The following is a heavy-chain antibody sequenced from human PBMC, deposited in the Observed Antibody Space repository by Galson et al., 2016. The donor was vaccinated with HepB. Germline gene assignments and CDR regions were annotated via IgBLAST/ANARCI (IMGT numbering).Heavy chain of an antibody. D-gene: IGHD4-17*01. CDR1: TMSFSSYA. CDR3: AIPHGDIDY. CDR2: ITGGGEST. J-gene: IGHJ4*02. Sequence: SLRLSCAASTMSFSSYAVSWVRQAPGKGLEWVSAITGGGESTYYADSVKGRFTTSRDNSKNTLNLQMNSLRAEDMAVYYCAIPHGDIDYWGQGTLVTVSS. V-gene: IGHV3-23*01.